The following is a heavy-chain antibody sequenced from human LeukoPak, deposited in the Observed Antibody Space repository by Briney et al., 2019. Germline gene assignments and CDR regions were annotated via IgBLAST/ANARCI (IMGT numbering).Heavy chain of an antibody. CDR2: INSDGSST. CDR3: ARGPRNSSSYQSFQH. Sequence: GGSLRLSCAASGFTLSSYWMHWVRQAPGKGLVWASRINSDGSSTSYEDSLKGRFTISRDNAKNSLFLQMNSLRAEDTAVYFCARGPRNSSSYQSFQHWGQGTLVTVSS. D-gene: IGHD6-13*01. J-gene: IGHJ1*01. CDR1: GFTLSSYW. V-gene: IGHV3-74*01.